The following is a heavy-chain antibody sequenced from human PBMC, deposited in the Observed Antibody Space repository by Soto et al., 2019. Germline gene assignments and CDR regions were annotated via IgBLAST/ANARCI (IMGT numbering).Heavy chain of an antibody. J-gene: IGHJ5*02. V-gene: IGHV4-59*01. D-gene: IGHD3-22*01. Sequence: SETLSLTCTVSGGSISSYYWSWIRQPPGKGLEWIGYIYYSGSTNYNPSLKSRVTISVDTSKNQFSLKLSSVTAADTAVYYCARVGYYDDSSGFSWFNPWGQGTLVTVAS. CDR2: IYYSGST. CDR3: ARVGYYDDSSGFSWFNP. CDR1: GGSISSYY.